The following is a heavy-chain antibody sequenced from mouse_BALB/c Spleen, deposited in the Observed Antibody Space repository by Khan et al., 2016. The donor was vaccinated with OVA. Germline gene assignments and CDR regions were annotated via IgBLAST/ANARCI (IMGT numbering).Heavy chain of an antibody. J-gene: IGHJ3*01. CDR3: ARGYDFLAY. D-gene: IGHD2-14*01. CDR2: VNPNTGGS. V-gene: IGHV1-26*01. CDR1: GYSFTLYY. Sequence: VQLKESGPDLVKPGASVKISCKASGYSFTLYYMTWVKQSHGKSLEWIGRVNPNTGGSDYNQVFEGKAILTVDKSSNTAYMELHSLTSEDSAVYYCARGYDFLAYWGQGTLVTVSA.